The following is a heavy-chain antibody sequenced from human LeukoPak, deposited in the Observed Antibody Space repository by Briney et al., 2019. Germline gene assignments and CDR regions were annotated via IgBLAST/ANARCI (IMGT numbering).Heavy chain of an antibody. CDR1: GDSINNYY. CDR3: ARGTRVIAGTYYFDY. V-gene: IGHV4-4*07. D-gene: IGHD4-17*01. Sequence: SETLSLTCTVSGDSINNYYWTWIRQPAGEGLEWIGRIYSSGGTNYNPSLQSRVTTSVDTSKNHFSLKLNSVTAADTAVYYCARGTRVIAGTYYFDYWGQGTLVTVSS. CDR2: IYSSGGT. J-gene: IGHJ4*02.